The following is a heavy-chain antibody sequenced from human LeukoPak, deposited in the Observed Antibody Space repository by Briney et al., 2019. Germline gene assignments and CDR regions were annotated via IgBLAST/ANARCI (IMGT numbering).Heavy chain of an antibody. Sequence: SETLSLTCAVYGGSFSGYYWSWIRQPPGKGLEWIGEINHSGSTNYNPSLKSRVTTSVDTSKNQFSLKLSSVTAADTAVYYCARGRGSSSKGLGGYWGQGTLVTVSS. V-gene: IGHV4-34*01. CDR1: GGSFSGYY. J-gene: IGHJ4*02. D-gene: IGHD6-6*01. CDR3: ARGRGSSSKGLGGY. CDR2: INHSGST.